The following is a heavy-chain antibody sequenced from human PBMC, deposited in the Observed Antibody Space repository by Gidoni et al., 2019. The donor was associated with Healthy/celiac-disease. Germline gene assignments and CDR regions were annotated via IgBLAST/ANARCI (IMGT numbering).Heavy chain of an antibody. V-gene: IGHV1-3*01. CDR3: ARGWKAAADFDY. CDR2: SNGGNGNK. D-gene: IGHD6-13*01. Sequence: QVQLVQSGAEVQKPGSSVMVSCTASGYTFNSYDMHWVRQATGKRLEWMRWSNGGNGNKKYSQKFQGRVNSTRDTSASTAYMELSSRRSEDTAVYYCARGWKAAADFDYWGQGTLVTVSS. CDR1: GYTFNSYD. J-gene: IGHJ4*02.